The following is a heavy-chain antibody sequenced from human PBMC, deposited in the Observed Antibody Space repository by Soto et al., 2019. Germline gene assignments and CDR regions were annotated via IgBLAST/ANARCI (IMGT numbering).Heavy chain of an antibody. D-gene: IGHD3-9*01. V-gene: IGHV4-30-4*01. CDR1: GGTSISGDYC. CDR2: IYYSGST. CDR3: ARAVNDILTGYYVGDYYFDY. J-gene: IGHJ4*02. Sequence: PLETHPHTSTVSGGTSISGDYCWSWIRKPPGKGLEWIGYIYYSGSTYYNPSLKSRVTISVDTSKNQFSLKLSSVTAADTAVYYCARAVNDILTGYYVGDYYFDYWGQGTLVTVSS.